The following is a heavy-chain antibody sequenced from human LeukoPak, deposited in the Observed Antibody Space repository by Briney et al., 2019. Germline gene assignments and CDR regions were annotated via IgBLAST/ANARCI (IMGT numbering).Heavy chain of an antibody. J-gene: IGHJ2*01. CDR3: ARQGVPAAMRSVYWYFDL. V-gene: IGHV4-39*01. Sequence: ASETLSLTCTVSGGSISSGIYYWGWIRQPPGKGLEWIGSIYYSGSTYYNPSLKSRVTISVDTSKNQFSLKLSSVTAADTAVYYCARQGVPAAMRSVYWYFDLWGRGTLVTVSS. CDR2: IYYSGST. CDR1: GGSISSGIYY. D-gene: IGHD2-2*01.